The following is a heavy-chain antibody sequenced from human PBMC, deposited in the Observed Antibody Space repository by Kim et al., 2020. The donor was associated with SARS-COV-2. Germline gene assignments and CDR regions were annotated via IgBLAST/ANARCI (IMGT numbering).Heavy chain of an antibody. CDR2: INHSGST. CDR1: GGSFSGYY. J-gene: IGHJ4*02. CDR3: ARVLRPRITIYRY. D-gene: IGHD3-9*01. Sequence: SETLSLTCAVYGGSFSGYYWSWIRQPPGKGLEWIGEINHSGSTNYNPSLKSRVTISVDTSKNQFSLKLSSVTAADTAVYYCARVLRPRITIYRYWGQGTL. V-gene: IGHV4-34*01.